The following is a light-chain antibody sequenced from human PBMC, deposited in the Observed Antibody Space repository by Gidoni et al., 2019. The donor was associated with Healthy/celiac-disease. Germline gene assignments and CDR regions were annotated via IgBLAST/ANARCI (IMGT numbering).Light chain of an antibody. CDR2: GAS. J-gene: IGKJ1*01. V-gene: IGKV3-20*01. CDR1: QSISSSY. Sequence: IALTQSPGTLSLSPGERATLPCSASQSISSSYLAWYQQKPGQAPRLLIYGASSRATGFPDRFSGSGSGTDFTLTISRLQPEDFAVYYCQQYDSSRGTFGQGTKVEIK. CDR3: QQYDSSRGT.